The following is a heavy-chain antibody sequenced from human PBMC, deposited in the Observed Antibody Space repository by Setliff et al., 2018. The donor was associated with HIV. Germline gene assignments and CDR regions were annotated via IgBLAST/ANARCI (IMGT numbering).Heavy chain of an antibody. CDR2: IYYNGNT. CDR3: AREIYGGNSRPFDY. CDR1: GGSISSYF. Sequence: SETLSLTCTVSGGSISSYFWSWIRQPPGKGLEWIGYIYYNGNTNYSPSLKSRVTISVDTSKNQVSLKLSSVTAADTAVYYCAREIYGGNSRPFDYWGQGTLVTVSS. V-gene: IGHV4-59*01. D-gene: IGHD4-17*01. J-gene: IGHJ4*02.